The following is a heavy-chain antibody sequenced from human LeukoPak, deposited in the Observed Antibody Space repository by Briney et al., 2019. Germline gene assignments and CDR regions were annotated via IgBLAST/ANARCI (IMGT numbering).Heavy chain of an antibody. V-gene: IGHV3-53*01. D-gene: IGHD6-19*01. Sequence: GGSLRLSCEASGFTVSSNYMSWVRQAPGKGLEWVSVIYSGGSTYYADSVRGRFTISRDNSKNTLYLQMNSLRAEDTAVYYCARALYSSGWYRNWGQGTLVTISS. J-gene: IGHJ4*02. CDR3: ARALYSSGWYRN. CDR1: GFTVSSNY. CDR2: IYSGGST.